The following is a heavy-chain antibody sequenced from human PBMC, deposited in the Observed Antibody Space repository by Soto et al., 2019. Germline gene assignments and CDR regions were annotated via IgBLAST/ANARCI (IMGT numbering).Heavy chain of an antibody. V-gene: IGHV3-74*01. D-gene: IGHD1-1*01. CDR2: INSDGSTT. CDR3: ARVRTGNWYFDL. CDR1: GFTFSGYW. J-gene: IGHJ2*01. Sequence: EVQLVESGGGLVQPGGSLRLSCAASGFTFSGYWMHWVRQAPGKGLVWVSRINSDGSTTSYADSVRGRFTISSDNAKNTLYLQMNSLRAEDTAVYYCARVRTGNWYFDLWGRGALVTVSS.